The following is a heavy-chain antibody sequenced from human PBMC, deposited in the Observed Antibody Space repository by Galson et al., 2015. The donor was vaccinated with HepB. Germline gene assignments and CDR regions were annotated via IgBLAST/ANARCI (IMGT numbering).Heavy chain of an antibody. D-gene: IGHD3-10*01. Sequence: QVQLQESGPGLVKPSETLSLTCTVSGGSISSGSYYWSWIRQPAGTGLEWIGRIYTSGSTNYNPSLKSRVTMSVDTSKNQFSLKLSSVTAADTAVYYCARELNRFSYGSGSYYLWFDPWGQGTLVTVSS. CDR2: IYTSGST. CDR3: ARELNRFSYGSGSYYLWFDP. CDR1: GGSISSGSYY. V-gene: IGHV4-61*02. J-gene: IGHJ5*02.